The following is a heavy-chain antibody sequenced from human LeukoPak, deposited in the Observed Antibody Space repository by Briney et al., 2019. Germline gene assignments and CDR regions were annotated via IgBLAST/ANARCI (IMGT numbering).Heavy chain of an antibody. J-gene: IGHJ4*02. V-gene: IGHV4-38-2*02. CDR2: IYHSGST. CDR3: ARGFGSSSSREAY. Sequence: SETLSLTCTVSGYSISSGYYWGWIRQPPGKGLEWIGSIYHSGSTYYNPSFKSRVTISVDTSKNQFSLKLSSVTAADTAVYYCARGFGSSSSREAYWGQGTLVTVSS. D-gene: IGHD6-6*01. CDR1: GYSISSGYY.